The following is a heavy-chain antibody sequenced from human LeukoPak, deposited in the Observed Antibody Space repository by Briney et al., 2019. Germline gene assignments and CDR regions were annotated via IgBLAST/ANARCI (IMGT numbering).Heavy chain of an antibody. J-gene: IGHJ4*02. V-gene: IGHV1-46*01. D-gene: IGHD3-3*01. Sequence: ASVKVSCKASGYTFTSYHMHWVRQPPAQRLEWMGIINPSGGSTSKAQKFQGRVTMTRDMSTSTVYMELSSLTSADTAVYYCARSYEAPTYYDFWKLEAARGYYFDYWGQGTLVTVSS. CDR1: GYTFTSYH. CDR2: INPSGGST. CDR3: ARSYEAPTYYDFWKLEAARGYYFDY.